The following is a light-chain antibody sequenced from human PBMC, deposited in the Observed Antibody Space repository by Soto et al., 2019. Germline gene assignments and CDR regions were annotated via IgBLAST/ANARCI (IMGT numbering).Light chain of an antibody. J-gene: IGKJ1*01. CDR1: QGISNY. Sequence: DIQMTQSPSSLSASVVDRVTITCRASQGISNYLAWYQQKPGKVPQLLIYAASTLQSGVPSRLSGSGSGTDFILTISSLQPEDVATYYCQKYNSAPRTFGQGTKVDIK. CDR3: QKYNSAPRT. V-gene: IGKV1-27*01. CDR2: AAS.